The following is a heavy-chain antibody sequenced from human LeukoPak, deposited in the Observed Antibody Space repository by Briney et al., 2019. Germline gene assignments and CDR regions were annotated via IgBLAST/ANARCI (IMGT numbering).Heavy chain of an antibody. CDR1: GGTFSSYA. CDR2: IIPILGIA. V-gene: IGHV1-69*04. D-gene: IGHD3-16*01. Sequence: ASVKVSCKASGGTFSSYAISWVRQAPGQGLEWMGRIIPILGIANYAQKFQGRVTITADKSTSTAYMELSSLRSEDTAVYYCVGGMDPTYFDYWGQGTLVTVSS. CDR3: VGGMDPTYFDY. J-gene: IGHJ4*02.